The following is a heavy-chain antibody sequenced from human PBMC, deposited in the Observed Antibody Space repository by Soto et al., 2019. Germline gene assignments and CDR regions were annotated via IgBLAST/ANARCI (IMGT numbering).Heavy chain of an antibody. D-gene: IGHD2-15*01. V-gene: IGHV3-30-3*01. CDR2: ISYDGSNK. Sequence: QVQLVESGGGVVQPGRSLRLSCAASGFTFRIYAMHWVRQAPGKGLECVAVISYDGSNKFYRDSVKGRFTISRDNSKNTLYLQINSLRYEDTAVYYWARGDREDIAGVIGARPGEDGVDVWGQGTRVTVSS. CDR3: ARGDREDIAGVIGARPGEDGVDV. J-gene: IGHJ6*02. CDR1: GFTFRIYA.